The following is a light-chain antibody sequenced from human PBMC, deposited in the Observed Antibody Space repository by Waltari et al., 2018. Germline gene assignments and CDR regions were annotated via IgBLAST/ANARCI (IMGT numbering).Light chain of an antibody. CDR3: AAWDDSMNGHWV. CDR2: RSD. Sequence: QSVLTQPPSASATPGQRVTIPCSGTTSNIGNNVVTWYQQLPGKAPKLLIYRSDQRPSGVPDRFSGSKSGSSASLAISGLQSEDEADYYCAAWDDSMNGHWVFGGGTKVTVL. J-gene: IGLJ3*02. CDR1: TSNIGNNV. V-gene: IGLV1-44*01.